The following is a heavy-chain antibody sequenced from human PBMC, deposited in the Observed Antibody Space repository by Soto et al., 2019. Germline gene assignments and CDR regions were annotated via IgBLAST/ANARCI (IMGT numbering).Heavy chain of an antibody. Sequence: EFQVLQSGGGLVQPGGSLTLSCAASGFPFSSTDMTWVRQAPGKGLEWVSTIDGSGGTTYYADSVKGRFTISRDNSINTVFLQMSSLRADDTALYFCAKNSGWFNTWGQGALVTVSS. D-gene: IGHD3-10*01. CDR2: IDGSGGTT. V-gene: IGHV3-23*01. CDR1: GFPFSSTD. J-gene: IGHJ5*02. CDR3: AKNSGWFNT.